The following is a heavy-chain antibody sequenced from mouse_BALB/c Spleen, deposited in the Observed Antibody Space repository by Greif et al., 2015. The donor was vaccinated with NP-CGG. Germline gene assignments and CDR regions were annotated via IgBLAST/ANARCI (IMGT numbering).Heavy chain of an antibody. J-gene: IGHJ3*01. CDR1: GYTFTSYW. Sequence: VQLQQSGAELAKPGASVKMSCKASGYTFTSYWMHWVKQRPGQGLEWIGYINPSTGYTEYNQKFKDKATLTADKSSSTAYMQLSSLTSEDSAVYYCARNDYDDGAWFAYWGQGTLVTVSA. CDR3: ARNDYDDGAWFAY. D-gene: IGHD2-4*01. V-gene: IGHV1-7*01. CDR2: INPSTGYT.